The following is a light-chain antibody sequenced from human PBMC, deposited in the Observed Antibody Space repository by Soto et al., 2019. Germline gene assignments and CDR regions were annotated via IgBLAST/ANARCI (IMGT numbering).Light chain of an antibody. CDR2: GAS. V-gene: IGKV3-20*01. J-gene: IGKJ1*01. Sequence: EIVLTQSPGTLSLSPGERATLSCRASQSVRSGFVAWYQQKPGQAPRLLIYGASSRATGIPDRFSGSGSGTDFTLTISRLEPEDFAVYYCQQYDSSPWTFGQGTKVEIK. CDR3: QQYDSSPWT. CDR1: QSVRSGF.